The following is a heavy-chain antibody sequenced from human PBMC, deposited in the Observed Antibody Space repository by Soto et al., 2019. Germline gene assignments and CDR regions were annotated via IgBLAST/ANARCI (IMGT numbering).Heavy chain of an antibody. CDR1: GFTFSDHY. Sequence: QVQLVESGGDLVKPGGSLRLSCAASGFTFSDHYMTWIRQAPGKGLEWVSYISSDATTIYYTDSVKGRFTVSRDNAKNSVYLQMNSLRAEDTAVYYCASDPYYYASDYWGQGTLVTVSS. CDR2: ISSDATTI. CDR3: ASDPYYYASDY. J-gene: IGHJ4*02. V-gene: IGHV3-11*01. D-gene: IGHD3-10*01.